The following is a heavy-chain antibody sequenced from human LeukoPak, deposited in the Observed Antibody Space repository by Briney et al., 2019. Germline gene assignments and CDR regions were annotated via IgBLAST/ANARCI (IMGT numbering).Heavy chain of an antibody. CDR1: GYTFTSYD. D-gene: IGHD5-18*01. Sequence: ASVKVSCKASGYTFTSYDINWVRQATGQGLEWMGWMNPNSGNTGYAQKFQGRVTMTRNISISTAYMELSSLRSEDTAVYYCARLGVYDGNSYGSYWGQGTLVTVSS. CDR3: ARLGVYDGNSYGSY. V-gene: IGHV1-8*01. CDR2: MNPNSGNT. J-gene: IGHJ4*02.